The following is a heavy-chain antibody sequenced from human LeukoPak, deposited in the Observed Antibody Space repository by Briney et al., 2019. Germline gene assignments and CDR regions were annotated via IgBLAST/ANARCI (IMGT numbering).Heavy chain of an antibody. CDR3: ARAMYDILTGYWENWFDP. V-gene: IGHV4-38-2*02. Sequence: SETLSLTCTVSGYSISSGYYRGWILQPPGKGLEWIGSIYHSGSTYYNPSLKSRVTISVDTSKNQFSLKLSSVTAADTAVYYCARAMYDILTGYWENWFDPWGQGTLVTVSS. J-gene: IGHJ5*02. D-gene: IGHD3-9*01. CDR1: GYSISSGYY. CDR2: IYHSGST.